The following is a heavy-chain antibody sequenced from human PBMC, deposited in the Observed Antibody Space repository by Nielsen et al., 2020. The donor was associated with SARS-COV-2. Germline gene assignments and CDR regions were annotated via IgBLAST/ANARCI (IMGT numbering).Heavy chain of an antibody. J-gene: IGHJ4*02. Sequence: GESLKISCAASGFTFSDYYMSWIRQAPGKGLEWVSYISSSGSTIYYADSVKGRFTISRDNAENSLYLQMNSLRAEDTALYYCATKQYYYDSRSFSIDYWGQGTLVTVSS. CDR1: GFTFSDYY. CDR2: ISSSGSTI. CDR3: ATKQYYYDSRSFSIDY. V-gene: IGHV3-11*04. D-gene: IGHD3-10*01.